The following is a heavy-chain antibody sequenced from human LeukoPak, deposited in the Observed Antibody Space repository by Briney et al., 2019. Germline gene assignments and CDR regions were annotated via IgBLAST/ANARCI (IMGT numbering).Heavy chain of an antibody. D-gene: IGHD1-26*01. CDR3: ARDRGALDY. Sequence: GGSLRLSCAASGFTFSDSVMSWVRQAPGKGLEWVSAISSDAGVTYYAASVKGRFTISRDNSKNTVFLQMNSLRTEDTAVYYCARDRGALDYWGQGTLVTVSS. V-gene: IGHV3-23*01. CDR2: ISSDAGVT. J-gene: IGHJ4*02. CDR1: GFTFSDSV.